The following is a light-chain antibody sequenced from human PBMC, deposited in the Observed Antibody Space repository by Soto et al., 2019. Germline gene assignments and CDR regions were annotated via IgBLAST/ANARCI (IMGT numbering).Light chain of an antibody. CDR2: AAA. CDR3: QQYLSYPYT. V-gene: IGKV1-8*01. Sequence: AIRMTQSPSSISASTGDRVTITCRASQGISSFLAWYQQKPGKAPKLLIYAAATLQRGAPSRFSASGSGTDFTRTVRRLQSEDFATYFCQQYLSYPYTFGQGTKLQI. J-gene: IGKJ2*01. CDR1: QGISSF.